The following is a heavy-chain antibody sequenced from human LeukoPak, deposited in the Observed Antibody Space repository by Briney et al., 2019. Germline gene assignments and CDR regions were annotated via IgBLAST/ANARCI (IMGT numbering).Heavy chain of an antibody. CDR1: GYSISSAYY. CDR3: ARQHPPPRISLVRGVEY. D-gene: IGHD3-10*01. Sequence: SETLSLTCAVSGYSISSAYYWGWIRQPPGQGLEWIGTIYHSGNTYYNPSLKSRVTISVDTSKNQFSLKLSSVTAADTAVYYCARQHPPPRISLVRGVEYWGQGTLVTVSS. V-gene: IGHV4-38-2*01. J-gene: IGHJ4*02. CDR2: IYHSGNT.